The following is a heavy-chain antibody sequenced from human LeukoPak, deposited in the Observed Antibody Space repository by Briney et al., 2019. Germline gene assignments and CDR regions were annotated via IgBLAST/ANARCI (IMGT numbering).Heavy chain of an antibody. CDR1: GFTFSCYG. CDR2: ICNDGSNK. V-gene: IGHV3-33*01. Sequence: GAPLRLCCAAAGFTFSCYGMCWRQQPPSKRLWLVAVICNDGSNKYYADSVKGRFTISRDNSKNTLYLQMNSLRAEDTAVYYCARNMGIAAAGIRAWGQGTLVTVSS. D-gene: IGHD6-13*01. J-gene: IGHJ5*02. CDR3: ARNMGIAAAGIRA.